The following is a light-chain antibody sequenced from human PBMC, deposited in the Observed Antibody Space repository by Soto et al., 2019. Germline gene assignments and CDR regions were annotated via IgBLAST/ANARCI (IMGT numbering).Light chain of an antibody. CDR3: SSYTSSSTYV. CDR2: EVS. J-gene: IGLJ1*01. Sequence: QSALTQPASVSGSPGQSITISCTGTSSDVGGYNYVSWYQQHPGKAPKLIIYEVSYRPSGVSNRFSGSKSGNTASLTISGLQAEDEADYYCSSYTSSSTYVFGTGTQLTVL. CDR1: SSDVGGYNY. V-gene: IGLV2-14*01.